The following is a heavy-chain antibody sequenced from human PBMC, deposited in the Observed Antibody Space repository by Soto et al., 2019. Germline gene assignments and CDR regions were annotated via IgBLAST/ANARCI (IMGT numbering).Heavy chain of an antibody. V-gene: IGHV3-7*01. J-gene: IGHJ4*02. D-gene: IGHD4-4*01. Sequence: LRLSCAASGFTFSNYWMNWVRQAPGKGLEWVANIKEDGSDKHYVDSVKGRFSISRDNPKNSLFLQMNSLRAEDTAVYYCVTDRDYSKAYWGQGTLVTVSS. CDR3: VTDRDYSKAY. CDR2: IKEDGSDK. CDR1: GFTFSNYW.